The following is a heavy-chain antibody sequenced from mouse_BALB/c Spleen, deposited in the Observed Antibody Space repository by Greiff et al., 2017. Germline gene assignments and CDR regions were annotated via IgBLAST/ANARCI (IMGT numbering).Heavy chain of an antibody. V-gene: IGHV6-6*02. D-gene: IGHD1-1*01. Sequence: EVKVEESGGGLVQPGGSMKLSCVASGFTFSNYWMNWVRQSPEKGLEWVAEIRLKSNNYATHYAESVKGRFTISRDDSKSSVYLQMNNLRAEDTGIYYCTNYFQDYAMDYWGQGTSVTVSS. J-gene: IGHJ4*01. CDR3: TNYFQDYAMDY. CDR2: IRLKSNNYAT. CDR1: GFTFSNYW.